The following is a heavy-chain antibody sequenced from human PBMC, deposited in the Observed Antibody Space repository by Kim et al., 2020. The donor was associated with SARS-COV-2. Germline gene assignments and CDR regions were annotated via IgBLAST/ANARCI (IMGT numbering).Heavy chain of an antibody. CDR1: GYTFTSYA. CDR2: INAGNGNT. Sequence: ASVKVSFKSSGYTFTSYAMHWVRQAPGQRLEWMGWINAGNGNTKYSQKFQGRVTITMDTSASTAYMELSSLRSEDTAVYYCARTDYDILTYSWVYFDYWGQGTLVTVSS. D-gene: IGHD3-9*01. J-gene: IGHJ4*02. CDR3: ARTDYDILTYSWVYFDY. V-gene: IGHV1-3*01.